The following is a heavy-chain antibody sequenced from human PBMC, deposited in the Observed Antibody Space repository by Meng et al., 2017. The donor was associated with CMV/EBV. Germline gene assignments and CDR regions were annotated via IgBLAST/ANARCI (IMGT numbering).Heavy chain of an antibody. CDR2: IYYSGST. V-gene: IGHV4-39*07. Sequence: ISSSSYYWGWIRPPPGKGLEWIGSIYYSGSTYYNPSLKSRVTISVDTSKNQFSLKLSSVTAADTAVYYCASGPYYDFWSGYYTFDYWGQGTLVTVSS. J-gene: IGHJ4*02. D-gene: IGHD3-3*01. CDR1: ISSSSYY. CDR3: ASGPYYDFWSGYYTFDY.